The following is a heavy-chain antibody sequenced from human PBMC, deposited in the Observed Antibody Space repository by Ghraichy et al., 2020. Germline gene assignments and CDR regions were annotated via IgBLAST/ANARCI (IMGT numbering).Heavy chain of an antibody. J-gene: IGHJ4*02. CDR2: ISYDGSNK. V-gene: IGHV3-30*04. CDR3: AREISSGWISYFDY. Sequence: GGSLRLSCAASGFTFSSYAMHWVRQAPGKGLEWVAVISYDGSNKYYADSVKGRFTISRDNSKNTLYLQMNSLRAEDTAVYYCAREISSGWISYFDYWGKGTLVTVSS. D-gene: IGHD6-19*01. CDR1: GFTFSSYA.